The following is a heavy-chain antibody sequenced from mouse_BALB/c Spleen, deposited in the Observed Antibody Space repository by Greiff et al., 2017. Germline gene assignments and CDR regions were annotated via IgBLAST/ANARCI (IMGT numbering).Heavy chain of an antibody. CDR3: TREGVYYEYAYGYCDD. J-gene: IGHJ1*01. D-gene: IGHD2-4*01. CDR1: GYTFTSYW. CDR2: IYPGSGST. Sequence: LQQPGSELVRPGASVKLSCKASGYTFTSYWMHWVKQRPGQGLEWIGNIYPGSGSTNYDEKFKSKATLTVDTSSSTAYMQLSSLTSEDSAVYYCTREGVYYEYAYGYCDDWGEGTTVTVSS. V-gene: IGHV1S22*01.